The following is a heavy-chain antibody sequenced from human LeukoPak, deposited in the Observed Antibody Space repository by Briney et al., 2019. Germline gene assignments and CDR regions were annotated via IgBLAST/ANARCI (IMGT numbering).Heavy chain of an antibody. Sequence: ASVKVSCKASGYTFTGYYMHWVRQAPGQGLVWMGWINPNSGGTNYAQKFQGRVTMTRDTSISTAYMELSRLRSDDTAVYYCARIPERSGYYLLNDYWGQGTLVTVSS. CDR3: ARIPERSGYYLLNDY. V-gene: IGHV1-2*02. D-gene: IGHD3-22*01. J-gene: IGHJ4*02. CDR2: INPNSGGT. CDR1: GYTFTGYY.